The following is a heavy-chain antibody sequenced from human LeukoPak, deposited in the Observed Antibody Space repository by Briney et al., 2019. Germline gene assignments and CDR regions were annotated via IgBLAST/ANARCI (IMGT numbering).Heavy chain of an antibody. Sequence: SETLSLTCTVSGGSISSGGYYWSWIRQHPGKGLEWIGEINHSGSTNYNPSLKSRVTISVDTSKNQFSLKLSSVTAADTAVYYCARAFRSMGYYYYYGMDVWGQGTTVTVSS. CDR1: GGSISSGGYY. CDR2: INHSGST. V-gene: IGHV4-39*07. CDR3: ARAFRSMGYYYYYGMDV. J-gene: IGHJ6*02. D-gene: IGHD2/OR15-2a*01.